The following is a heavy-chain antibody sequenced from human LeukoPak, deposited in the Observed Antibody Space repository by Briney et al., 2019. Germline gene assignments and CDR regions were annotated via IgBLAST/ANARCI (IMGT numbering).Heavy chain of an antibody. CDR1: GYTFTSYN. CDR2: MNPNSGNT. Sequence: GASVKVSCKASGYTFTSYNINWVRQATRQGLEWMGWMNPNSGNTGYAQKFQGRVTMTRNTSISTAYMELSSLRSEDTAVYYCARSDPRMATSRAASDYWGQGTLVTVSS. D-gene: IGHD5-24*01. CDR3: ARSDPRMATSRAASDY. V-gene: IGHV1-8*01. J-gene: IGHJ4*02.